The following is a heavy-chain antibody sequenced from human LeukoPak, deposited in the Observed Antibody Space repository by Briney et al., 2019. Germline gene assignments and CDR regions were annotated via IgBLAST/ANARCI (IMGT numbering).Heavy chain of an antibody. CDR2: IWYDGSNK. J-gene: IGHJ4*02. D-gene: IGHD3-10*01. V-gene: IGHV3-33*01. CDR3: ARTGEQSGSYFDY. Sequence: PGGSLRLSCAASGFTFSSYGMHWVRQAPGKGLEWVAVIWYDGSNKYYADSVKGRFTISRDNSKNTLYLQMNSLRAEDTAVYYCARTGEQSGSYFDYWGQGTLVTVSS. CDR1: GFTFSSYG.